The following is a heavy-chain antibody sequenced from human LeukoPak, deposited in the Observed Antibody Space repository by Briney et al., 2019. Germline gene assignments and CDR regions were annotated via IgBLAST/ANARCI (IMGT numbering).Heavy chain of an antibody. CDR1: GGSISSYY. J-gene: IGHJ2*01. CDR2: IHHSGYS. CDR3: ARRGHRSGSARGWYFDL. D-gene: IGHD6-19*01. Sequence: SETLSLTCTVSGGSISSYYWSWIRQPPGKGLEWIGFIHHSGYSDFNPSLKSRVTISVDASKNQFSLKLRSVTAADSAVYYCARRGHRSGSARGWYFDLWGRGTLVTVSS. V-gene: IGHV4-59*08.